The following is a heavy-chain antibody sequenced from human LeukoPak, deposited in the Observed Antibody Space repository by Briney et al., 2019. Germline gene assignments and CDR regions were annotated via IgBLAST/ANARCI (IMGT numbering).Heavy chain of an antibody. Sequence: PGGSLRLSCAASGFTFSSYEMNWVRQAPGKGLEWVSYISSSGSTIYYADSVKGRFTISRDNAKNSLYLQMNSLRAEDTAVYYCARAPGGYCGGDCYSGVFFDYWGQGTLVTVSP. V-gene: IGHV3-48*03. CDR1: GFTFSSYE. D-gene: IGHD2-21*02. J-gene: IGHJ4*02. CDR3: ARAPGGYCGGDCYSGVFFDY. CDR2: ISSSGSTI.